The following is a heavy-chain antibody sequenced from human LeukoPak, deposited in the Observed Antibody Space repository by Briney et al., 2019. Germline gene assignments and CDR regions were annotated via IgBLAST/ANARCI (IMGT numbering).Heavy chain of an antibody. Sequence: PGGSLRLSCAASGFTFSSYSTNWVRQAPGKGLEWVSSISSSSSYIYYADSVKGRFTISRDNAKNSLYLQMNSLRAEDTAVYYCAREVEDIVVVPAAMLYYYGMDVWGQGTTVTVSS. CDR2: ISSSSSYI. V-gene: IGHV3-21*01. CDR3: AREVEDIVVVPAAMLYYYGMDV. CDR1: GFTFSSYS. J-gene: IGHJ6*02. D-gene: IGHD2-2*01.